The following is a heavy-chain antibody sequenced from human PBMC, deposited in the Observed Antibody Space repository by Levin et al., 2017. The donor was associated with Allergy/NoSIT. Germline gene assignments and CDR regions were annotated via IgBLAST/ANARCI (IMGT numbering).Heavy chain of an antibody. J-gene: IGHJ3*02. V-gene: IGHV1-2*02. CDR1: GYTFTGYY. Sequence: GESLKISCKASGYTFTGYYMHWVRQAPGQGLEWMGWINPNSGGTNYAQKFQGRVTMTRDTSISTAYMELSRLRSDDTAVYYCARDKLRYFDWLLYRDAFDIWGQGTMVTVSS. D-gene: IGHD3-9*01. CDR2: INPNSGGT. CDR3: ARDKLRYFDWLLYRDAFDI.